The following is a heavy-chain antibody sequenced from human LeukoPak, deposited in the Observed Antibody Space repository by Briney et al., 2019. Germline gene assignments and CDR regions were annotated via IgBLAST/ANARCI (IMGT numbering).Heavy chain of an antibody. CDR3: ARDQGAAAGPRYFQH. CDR2: ISYDGSNK. V-gene: IGHV3-30-3*01. Sequence: GGSLRLSCAASGFTFSSYAMHWVRQAPGKGLEWVAVISYDGSNKYYADSVKGRFTISRDNSKNTLYLQMNSLRAEDTAVYYCARDQGAAAGPRYFQHWGQGTLVTVSS. J-gene: IGHJ1*01. CDR1: GFTFSSYA. D-gene: IGHD6-13*01.